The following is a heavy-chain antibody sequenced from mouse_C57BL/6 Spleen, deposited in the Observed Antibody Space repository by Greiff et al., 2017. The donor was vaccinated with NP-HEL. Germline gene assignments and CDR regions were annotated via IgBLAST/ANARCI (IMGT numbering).Heavy chain of an antibody. CDR1: GFTFSSYA. Sequence: EVQGVESGGGLVKPGGSLKLSCAASGFTFSSYAMSLVRQTPEKRLEWVATISDGGSYTYYPDNVKGRFTISRDNAKNNRYLQMSHLKSEDTAMYYCARDGNYGYFEVWGTGTTVTVSS. CDR3: ARDGNYGYFEV. J-gene: IGHJ1*03. V-gene: IGHV5-4*01. CDR2: ISDGGSYT. D-gene: IGHD2-1*01.